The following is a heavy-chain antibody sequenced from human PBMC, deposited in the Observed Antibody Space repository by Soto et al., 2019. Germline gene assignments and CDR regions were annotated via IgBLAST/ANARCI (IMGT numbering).Heavy chain of an antibody. CDR1: GGSISSSSYY. V-gene: IGHV4-39*01. Sequence: PSETLSLTCTVSGGSISSSSYYWGWIRQPPGKGLEWIGSIYYSGSTYYNPSLKSRVTISVDTSKNQFSLKLSSVTAADTAVYYCARHPHKLRFLEWSFSSLEDNNNWFDYWGQGTLVTVSS. J-gene: IGHJ5*01. D-gene: IGHD3-3*01. CDR2: IYYSGST. CDR3: ARHPHKLRFLEWSFSSLEDNNNWFDY.